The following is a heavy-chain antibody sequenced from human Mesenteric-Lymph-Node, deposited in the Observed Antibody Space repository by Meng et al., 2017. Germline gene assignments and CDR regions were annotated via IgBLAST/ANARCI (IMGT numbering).Heavy chain of an antibody. CDR1: GFSVSSVY. V-gene: IGHV3-53*05. J-gene: IGHJ4*02. CDR3: ARDDGSAPYDS. CDR2: IFRDGGT. D-gene: IGHD3-10*01. Sequence: GESLKISCAASGFSVSSVYMSWVRQAPGKGLEWISVIFRDGGTYYADSVKGRFTISRDSSKNSLYLQMHSLRRDDTAVYYCARDDGSAPYDSWGQGTLVTVSS.